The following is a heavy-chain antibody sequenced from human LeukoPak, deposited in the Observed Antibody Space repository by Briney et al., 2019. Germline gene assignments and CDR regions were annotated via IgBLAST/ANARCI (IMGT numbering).Heavy chain of an antibody. CDR1: GFTFSSYA. J-gene: IGHJ4*02. V-gene: IGHV3-23*01. D-gene: IGHD6-19*01. Sequence: GGSLRLSCEASGFTFSSYAMSWVRQAPGKGLEWVSAISGSGGSTYYADSVKGRFTISRDNSKNTLYLQMNSLRAEDTAVYYCAKDPGMSGWYDYWGQGTLVTVSS. CDR2: ISGSGGST. CDR3: AKDPGMSGWYDY.